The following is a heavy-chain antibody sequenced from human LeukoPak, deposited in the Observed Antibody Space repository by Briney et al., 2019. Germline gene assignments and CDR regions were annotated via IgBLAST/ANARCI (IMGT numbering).Heavy chain of an antibody. CDR3: ARDAADDSSGYYGYYGMDV. Sequence: GASVKVSCKASGGTFSSYAISWVRQAPGQGLEWMGGIIPIFGTANYAQKFQGRVTITADESTSTAYMELSSLRSEDTAVYYCARDAADDSSGYYGYYGMDVWGQGTTVTVS. D-gene: IGHD3-22*01. V-gene: IGHV1-69*13. CDR2: IIPIFGTA. CDR1: GGTFSSYA. J-gene: IGHJ6*02.